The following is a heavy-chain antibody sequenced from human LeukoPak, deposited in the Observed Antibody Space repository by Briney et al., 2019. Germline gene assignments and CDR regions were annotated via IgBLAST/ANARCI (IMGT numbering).Heavy chain of an antibody. V-gene: IGHV4-61*02. CDR2: IHARGNT. D-gene: IGHD3-10*01. J-gene: IGHJ5*02. CDR3: ARVEVEHYGSGSYTWFDL. Sequence: SETLSLTCTVSDDSISSGLYYWSWIRQPAGRGLEWIGRIHARGNTNYNPSLNSRVIISVDSSRRQFSLKLSSVSAADTAVHYCARVEVEHYGSGSYTWFDLWGQGTLVAVSS. CDR1: DDSISSGLYY.